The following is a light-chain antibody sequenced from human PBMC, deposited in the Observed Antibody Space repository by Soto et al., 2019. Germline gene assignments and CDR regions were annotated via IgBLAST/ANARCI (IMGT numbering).Light chain of an antibody. J-gene: IGKJ1*01. CDR2: LGS. V-gene: IGKV2-28*01. CDR3: MQTLQTLGT. Sequence: DIVMTQSPLSLPVTPGEPASISCRSSQSLLHSNGYNCLDWYLQKPGQSPQLLIYLGSNRSSGVPDRFSGSGSGTDFTLKISRGEAEDVGVYYCMQTLQTLGTFGQGTKVEIK. CDR1: QSLLHSNGYNC.